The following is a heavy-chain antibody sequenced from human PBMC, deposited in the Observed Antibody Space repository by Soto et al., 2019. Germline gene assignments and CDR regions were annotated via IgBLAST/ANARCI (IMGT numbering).Heavy chain of an antibody. D-gene: IGHD4-17*01. CDR3: ARDGWVMNTVTPRRYDY. CDR1: GFTFSNYW. CDR2: ISTDGTTT. Sequence: EVQLAESGGGLVQPGGSLRLSCAASGFTFSNYWMHWVRQAPGKGLVWVSRISTDGTTTSYADSVKGRFTISRDNAKNTLYRQRNSLRAEDTAVYYCARDGWVMNTVTPRRYDYWGQGTLVTVSS. V-gene: IGHV3-74*01. J-gene: IGHJ4*02.